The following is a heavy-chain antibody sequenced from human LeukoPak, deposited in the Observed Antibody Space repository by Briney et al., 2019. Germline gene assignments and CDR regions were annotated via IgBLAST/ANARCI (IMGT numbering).Heavy chain of an antibody. CDR3: ARGARGEQLVAY. CDR2: INPNSDGT. CDR1: GYTFTGYY. Sequence: ASVKVSCKASGYTFTGYYMHWVRQAPGQGLEWMGWINPNSDGTNYAQKFQGRVTMTRDTSISTAYMELSRLRSDDTAVYYCARGARGEQLVAYWGQGTLVTVSS. V-gene: IGHV1-2*02. D-gene: IGHD6-6*01. J-gene: IGHJ4*02.